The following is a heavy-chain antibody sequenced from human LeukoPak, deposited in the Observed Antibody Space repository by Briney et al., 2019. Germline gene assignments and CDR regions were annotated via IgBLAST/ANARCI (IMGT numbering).Heavy chain of an antibody. CDR3: ARAERITMVRGAANWFDP. J-gene: IGHJ5*02. CDR1: GGSISSGGYY. D-gene: IGHD3-10*01. CDR2: IYYSGST. V-gene: IGHV4-31*03. Sequence: PSETLSLTCTVSGGSISSGGYYWSWIRQHPGKGLEWIGYIYYSGSTYYNPSLKSRVTISVDTSKNQFSLKLSSVTAADTAMYYCARAERITMVRGAANWFDPWGQGTLVTVSS.